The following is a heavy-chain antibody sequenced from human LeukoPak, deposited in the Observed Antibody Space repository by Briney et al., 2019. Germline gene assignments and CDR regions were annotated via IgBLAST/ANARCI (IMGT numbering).Heavy chain of an antibody. Sequence: SETLSLTCTVSGGSIGRDYCTWIRQPPGKGLEYIGYIYYNGATNYNPSLKSRVTISVDTSKNQFSLKLSSVTAADTAVYFCAKYGNSGWVIDSWGQRTMVTVSS. CDR1: GGSIGRDY. CDR2: IYYNGAT. J-gene: IGHJ4*02. V-gene: IGHV4-59*08. D-gene: IGHD6-19*01. CDR3: AKYGNSGWVIDS.